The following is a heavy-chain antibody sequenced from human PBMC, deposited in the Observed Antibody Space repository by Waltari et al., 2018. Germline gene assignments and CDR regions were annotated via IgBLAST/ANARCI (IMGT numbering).Heavy chain of an antibody. CDR1: GGSISSSSYY. CDR2: IYYSGST. CDR3: ARRPSSGSDADY. D-gene: IGHD1-26*01. Sequence: QLQLQESGPGLVKPSETLSLTCTVSGGSISSSSYYWGWIRQPPGKGLEWIGSIYYSGSTYYNPSLKGRVTISVDTSKNQFSLKLSSVTVADTAVYYCARRPSSGSDADYWGQGTLVTVSS. V-gene: IGHV4-39*01. J-gene: IGHJ4*02.